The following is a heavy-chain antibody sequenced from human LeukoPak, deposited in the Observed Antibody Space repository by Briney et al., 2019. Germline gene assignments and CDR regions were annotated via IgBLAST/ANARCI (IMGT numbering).Heavy chain of an antibody. D-gene: IGHD6-19*01. J-gene: IGHJ4*02. CDR2: ISGSGGST. Sequence: GGSLRLSCAASGFTFSSYAMSWVRQAPGKGLEWVSAISGSGGSTYYADSVKGRFTISRDNSKNTLCLQMNSLRAEDTAVYYCAKGTVAGPDLFDYWGQGTLVTVSS. V-gene: IGHV3-23*01. CDR1: GFTFSSYA. CDR3: AKGTVAGPDLFDY.